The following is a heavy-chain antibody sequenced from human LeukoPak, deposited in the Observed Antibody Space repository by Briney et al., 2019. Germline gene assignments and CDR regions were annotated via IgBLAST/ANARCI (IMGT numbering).Heavy chain of an antibody. D-gene: IGHD1-26*01. CDR1: GYTFTGYY. CDR2: INPNSGGT. V-gene: IGHV1-2*02. CDR3: ARGSEEWELKPGDWFDP. J-gene: IGHJ5*02. Sequence: GASVKVSCKASGYTFTGYYMHWVRQAPGQGLEWMGWINPNSGGTNYAQKFQGRVTMTRDTSISTAYMERSRLRSDDTAVYYCARGSEEWELKPGDWFDPWGQGTLVTVSS.